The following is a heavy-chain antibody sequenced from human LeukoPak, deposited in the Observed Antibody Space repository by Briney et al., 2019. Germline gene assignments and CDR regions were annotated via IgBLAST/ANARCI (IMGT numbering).Heavy chain of an antibody. D-gene: IGHD3-9*01. CDR3: ARLDILTGNWFDP. CDR1: GYSISSGYY. J-gene: IGHJ5*02. Sequence: SETLSLTCTVSGYSISSGYYWGWIRQPPGKGLEWIGSIYHSGSTYYNPSLKSRVTISVDTSKNRFSLKLSSVTAADTAVYYCARLDILTGNWFDPWGQGTLVTVSS. V-gene: IGHV4-38-2*02. CDR2: IYHSGST.